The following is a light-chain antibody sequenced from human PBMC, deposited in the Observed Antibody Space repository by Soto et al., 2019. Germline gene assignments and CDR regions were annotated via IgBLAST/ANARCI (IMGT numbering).Light chain of an antibody. CDR2: GAS. CDR3: QQYGSSYPWT. J-gene: IGKJ1*01. V-gene: IGKV3-20*01. CDR1: QSVRSN. Sequence: EIVMTQSPATLSVSPGERATLSCRASQSVRSNLAWYQQKPGQAPRLLIYGASTRATGIPDRFSGSGSGTDFTLTIRRLEPEDFAVYYCQQYGSSYPWTFGQGTKVDIK.